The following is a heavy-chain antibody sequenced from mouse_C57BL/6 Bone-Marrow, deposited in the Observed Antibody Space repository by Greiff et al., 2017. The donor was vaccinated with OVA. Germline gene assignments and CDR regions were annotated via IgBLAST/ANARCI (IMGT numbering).Heavy chain of an antibody. J-gene: IGHJ3*01. D-gene: IGHD2-5*01. V-gene: IGHV6-3*01. CDR3: TVYYSNYVRFAY. CDR1: GFTFSNYW. Sequence: EVKVEESGGGLVQPGGSMKLSCVASGFTFSNYWMNWVRQSPEKGLEWVAQIRLKSDNYATHYAESVKGRFTISRDDSKSSVYLQMNNLRAEDTGIYYCTVYYSNYVRFAYWGQGTLVTVSA. CDR2: IRLKSDNYAT.